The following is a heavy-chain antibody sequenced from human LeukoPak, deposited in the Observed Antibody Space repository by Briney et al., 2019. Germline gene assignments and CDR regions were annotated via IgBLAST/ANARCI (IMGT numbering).Heavy chain of an antibody. CDR1: GGSFSGYY. V-gene: IGHV4-34*01. Sequence: SETLSLTCAVYGGSFSGYYWSWIRQPPGKGLEWIGEINHSGSTNYNPSLKSRVTISVDTSKNQFSLKLSSVTAADTAVYYCARRSYDYVWGSYRSRFDYWGQGTLVTVSS. D-gene: IGHD3-16*02. J-gene: IGHJ4*02. CDR2: INHSGST. CDR3: ARRSYDYVWGSYRSRFDY.